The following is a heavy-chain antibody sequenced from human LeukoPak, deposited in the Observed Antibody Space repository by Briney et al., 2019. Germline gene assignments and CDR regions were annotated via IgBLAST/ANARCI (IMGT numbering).Heavy chain of an antibody. V-gene: IGHV3-23*01. Sequence: GGSLRLSCAASGFTFSSYAMSWVRQAPGQGLEWVSAISGSGGSTYYADSVKGRFTISRDNSKNTLYLQMNSLRAEDTAVYYCAKENGGYYLYYYYMDVWGKGTTVTVSS. CDR1: GFTFSSYA. CDR2: ISGSGGST. J-gene: IGHJ6*03. D-gene: IGHD3-22*01. CDR3: AKENGGYYLYYYYMDV.